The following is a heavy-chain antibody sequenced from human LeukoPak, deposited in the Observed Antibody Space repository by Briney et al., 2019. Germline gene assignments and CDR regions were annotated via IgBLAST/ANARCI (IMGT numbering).Heavy chain of an antibody. J-gene: IGHJ2*01. CDR1: AFTFSSYS. Sequence: GGSLRLSCVASAFTFSSYSMNWVRQAPGKGLEWVSSISTSSTFIYYADSVKGRFTISGDNAKNSLYLQMNSLRAEDTAVYYCARDPTDWWSRSGWYFDLWGRGTLVTVSS. CDR2: ISTSSTFI. CDR3: ARDPTDWWSRSGWYFDL. V-gene: IGHV3-21*01. D-gene: IGHD2-8*02.